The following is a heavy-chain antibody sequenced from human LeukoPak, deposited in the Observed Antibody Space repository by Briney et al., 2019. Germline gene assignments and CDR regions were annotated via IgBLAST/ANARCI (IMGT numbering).Heavy chain of an antibody. CDR2: ISAYNGNT. Sequence: ASVKVSCKASGYAFTSYGTSWVRQAPGQGLEWMGWISAYNGNTNYAQKLQGRVTMTTDTSTSTAYMELRSLRSDDAAVDYWAREKGGLDYGSGGYYLVYDYWGQGTLITVSS. CDR3: AREKGGLDYGSGGYYLVYDY. D-gene: IGHD3-10*01. V-gene: IGHV1-18*01. J-gene: IGHJ4*02. CDR1: GYAFTSYG.